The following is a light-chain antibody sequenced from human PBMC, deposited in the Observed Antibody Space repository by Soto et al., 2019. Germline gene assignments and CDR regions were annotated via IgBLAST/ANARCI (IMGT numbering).Light chain of an antibody. V-gene: IGKV1-12*01. CDR2: EAS. CDR3: QQLNTLPFT. Sequence: DIQMTQSPSSVSASVGDRVTINCRASQGISSWLAWYQQKPEKATKLMIYEASTLQSGVPSRFSGSGSGTEFTLTISGLLPEDFATYHCQQLNTLPFTVGQGTRLEIK. CDR1: QGISSW. J-gene: IGKJ5*01.